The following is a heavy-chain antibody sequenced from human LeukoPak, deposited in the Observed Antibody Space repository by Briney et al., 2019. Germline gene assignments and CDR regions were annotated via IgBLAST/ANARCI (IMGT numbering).Heavy chain of an antibody. CDR3: ARNPGLYYYDSSGYLDY. Sequence: ASVKVSCKASGYTFTSYGISWVRQAPGQELEWMGWISAYNGNTNYAQKLQGRVTMTTDTSTSTAYMELRSLRSDDTAVYYCARNPGLYYYDSSGYLDYWGQGTLVTVSS. V-gene: IGHV1-18*01. D-gene: IGHD3-22*01. CDR2: ISAYNGNT. J-gene: IGHJ4*02. CDR1: GYTFTSYG.